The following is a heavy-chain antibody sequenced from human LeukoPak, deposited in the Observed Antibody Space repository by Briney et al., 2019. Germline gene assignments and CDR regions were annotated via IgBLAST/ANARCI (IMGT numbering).Heavy chain of an antibody. D-gene: IGHD3-3*01. CDR3: ARDPRFLESDI. CDR1: GFTVGSNY. Sequence: PGGSLRLSCAASGFTVGSNYMSWVRQAPGKGLEWVSVIYSGGSTYYADSVKGRFTISRDNSKNTLYLQMNSLRAEDAAVYYCARDPRFLESDIWGQGTMVTVSS. J-gene: IGHJ3*02. V-gene: IGHV3-66*02. CDR2: IYSGGST.